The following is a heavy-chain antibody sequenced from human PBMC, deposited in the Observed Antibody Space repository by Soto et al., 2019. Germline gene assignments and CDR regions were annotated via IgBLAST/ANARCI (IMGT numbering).Heavy chain of an antibody. Sequence: SEPLSLTCAVYGGSFSGYYWSWIRQPPGKGLEWIGEINHSGSTNYNPSLKSRVTISVDTSKNQFSLKLSSVTAADTAVYYCARGYNWNDEFDYWGQGTLVTVSS. CDR2: INHSGST. CDR3: ARGYNWNDEFDY. CDR1: GGSFSGYY. V-gene: IGHV4-34*01. D-gene: IGHD1-1*01. J-gene: IGHJ4*02.